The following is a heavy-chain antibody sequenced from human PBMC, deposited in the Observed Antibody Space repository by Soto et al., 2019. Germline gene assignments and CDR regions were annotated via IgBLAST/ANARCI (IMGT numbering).Heavy chain of an antibody. V-gene: IGHV4-38-2*01. D-gene: IGHD1-26*01. CDR2: IYYSGST. CDR3: ARQSRVGATKKLDY. CDR1: GYSISSGYY. Sequence: ETLSLTCAVSGYSISSGYYWGWIRQPPGKGLEWIGSIYYSGSTYYNPSLKSRVTISVDTSKNQFSLKLSSVTAADTAVYYCARQSRVGATKKLDYWGQGTLVTVSS. J-gene: IGHJ4*02.